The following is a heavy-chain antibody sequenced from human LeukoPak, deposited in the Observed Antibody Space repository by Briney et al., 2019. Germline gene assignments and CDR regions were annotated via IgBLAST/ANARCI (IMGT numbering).Heavy chain of an antibody. CDR1: GFTFSSYA. Sequence: GSLRLSCAASGFTFSSYAMSWVRQAPGKGLEWVSAITGSGGSTYYADSVKGRFTISRDNSKDTLYLQMNSLRAEDTAVYYCAKGSSSSRPYYFDYWGQGTLVTVSS. J-gene: IGHJ4*02. CDR2: ITGSGGST. V-gene: IGHV3-23*01. CDR3: AKGSSSSRPYYFDY. D-gene: IGHD6-6*01.